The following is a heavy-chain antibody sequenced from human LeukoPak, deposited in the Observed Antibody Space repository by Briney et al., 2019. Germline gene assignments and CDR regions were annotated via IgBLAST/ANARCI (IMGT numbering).Heavy chain of an antibody. J-gene: IGHJ6*04. V-gene: IGHV4-59*01. Sequence: SETLSLTCTVSGGSISSYYWSWIRQPPGKGLEWIGYIYYSGSTNYNPSLKSRVTISVDTSKNQLSLKLSSVTAADTAVYYCASSGYYYGMDVWGKGTTVTVSS. CDR2: IYYSGST. CDR1: GGSISSYY. CDR3: ASSGYYYGMDV. D-gene: IGHD3-10*01.